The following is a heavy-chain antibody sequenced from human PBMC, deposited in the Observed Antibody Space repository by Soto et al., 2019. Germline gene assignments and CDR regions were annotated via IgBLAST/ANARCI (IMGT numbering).Heavy chain of an antibody. D-gene: IGHD2-2*01. CDR2: INGDGSST. Sequence: EVQLVESGGGLVQPGGSLRLSCAASGFTFSGHWMHWVRQAPGKGLVWVSRINGDGSSTNYADFVKGRFTISRDNAESTLYLQMNSLRAEDTAVYHCASPVVPAAMGGPYFYGIDVWGQGTTVTVSS. CDR3: ASPVVPAAMGGPYFYGIDV. J-gene: IGHJ6*02. V-gene: IGHV3-74*01. CDR1: GFTFSGHW.